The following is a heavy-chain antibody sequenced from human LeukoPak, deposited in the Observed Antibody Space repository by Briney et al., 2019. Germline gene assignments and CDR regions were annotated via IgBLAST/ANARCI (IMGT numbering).Heavy chain of an antibody. CDR2: INPNSGGT. V-gene: IGHV1-2*02. J-gene: IGHJ4*02. CDR3: ARASIGVMIVVVADY. CDR1: GYTFTGYY. D-gene: IGHD3-22*01. Sequence: ASVKVSCRASGYTFTGYYMHWVRQAPGQGLEWMGWINPNSGGTNYAQKFQGRVTMTRDTSISTAYMELSRLRSDDTAVYYCARASIGVMIVVVADYWGQGTLVTVSS.